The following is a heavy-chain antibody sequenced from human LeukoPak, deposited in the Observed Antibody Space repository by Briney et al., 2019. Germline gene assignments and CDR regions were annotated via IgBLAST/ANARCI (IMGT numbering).Heavy chain of an antibody. Sequence: EASVNVSCKASGGTFSSYAISWVRQAPGQGLEWMGGIIPIFGTANYAQKFQGRVTITADKSTSTAYMELSSLRSEDTAVYYCARDQSRFSETAIPFDYWGQGTLVTVSS. CDR1: GGTFSSYA. CDR2: IIPIFGTA. V-gene: IGHV1-69*06. CDR3: ARDQSRFSETAIPFDY. J-gene: IGHJ4*02. D-gene: IGHD2-21*02.